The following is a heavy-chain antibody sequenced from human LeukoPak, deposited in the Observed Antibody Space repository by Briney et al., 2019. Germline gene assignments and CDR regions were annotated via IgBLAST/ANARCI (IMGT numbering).Heavy chain of an antibody. CDR3: ARRTYGSGSYDY. Sequence: GGSLRLSCAASGFTFSSYGMHWVRQAPGKGLEWVAVISYDGSNKYYADSVKGRFTISRDNAKNSLYLQMNSLRAEDTAVYYCARRTYGSGSYDYWGQGTLVTVSS. J-gene: IGHJ4*02. D-gene: IGHD3-10*01. CDR2: ISYDGSNK. CDR1: GFTFSSYG. V-gene: IGHV3-30*03.